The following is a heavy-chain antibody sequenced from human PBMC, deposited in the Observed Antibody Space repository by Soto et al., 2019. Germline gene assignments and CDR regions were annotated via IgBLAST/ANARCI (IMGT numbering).Heavy chain of an antibody. CDR3: ARVTSYDFWSGYYNDPAYYYYYYVDV. Sequence: SETLSLTCTASGGSISSYYWSWIRQPPGKGLEWIGYIYYSGSTNYNPSLKSRVTISVDTSKNQFSLKLSSVTAADTAVYYCARVTSYDFWSGYYNDPAYYYYYYVDVWGKGTTVTVSS. V-gene: IGHV4-59*01. D-gene: IGHD3-3*01. J-gene: IGHJ6*03. CDR1: GGSISSYY. CDR2: IYYSGST.